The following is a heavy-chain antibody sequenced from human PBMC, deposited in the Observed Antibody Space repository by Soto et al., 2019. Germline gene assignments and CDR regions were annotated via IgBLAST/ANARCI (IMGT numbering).Heavy chain of an antibody. CDR3: ARGWVEGLSRQPPTDD. J-gene: IGHJ4*02. CDR1: GFTFSRYC. CDR2: IDSYGSAT. Sequence: PXGALILTFADSGFTFSRYCMHWVRQAPGKGLVWVSRIDSYGSATSQVDSVEGRFTISRDNAKNTPYLQMNSLRAEDTAVYYCARGWVEGLSRQPPTDDWAQGTLVTVSS. D-gene: IGHD3-3*01. V-gene: IGHV3-74*01.